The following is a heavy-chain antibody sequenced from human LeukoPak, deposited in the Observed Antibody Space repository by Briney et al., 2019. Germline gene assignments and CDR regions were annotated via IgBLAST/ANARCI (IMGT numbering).Heavy chain of an antibody. CDR2: IKSKTDGGTT. CDR1: GFTFSNAW. V-gene: IGHV3-15*01. Sequence: GGSLRLSCAASGFTFSNAWMSWVRQAPGKGLEWVGRIKSKTDGGTTDYAAPVKGRFTISRDDSKNTLYLQMNSLKTEDTAVYYCTTDWGYYDSSDEYFQHWGQGTLVTVSS. J-gene: IGHJ1*01. D-gene: IGHD3-22*01. CDR3: TTDWGYYDSSDEYFQH.